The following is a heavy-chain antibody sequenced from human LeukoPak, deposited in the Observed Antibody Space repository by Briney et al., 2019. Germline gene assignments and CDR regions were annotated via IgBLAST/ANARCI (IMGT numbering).Heavy chain of an antibody. V-gene: IGHV3-11*04. CDR3: ARDSRGASGGRGGYIVVVPAASGPYYFDY. J-gene: IGHJ4*02. CDR2: ISSSGSTI. CDR1: GFTFSDYY. Sequence: GGSLRLSCAASGFTFSDYYMSWIRQAPGKGLEWVSYISSSGSTIYYADSVKGRFTISRDNAKNSLYLQMNSLRAEDTAVYYCARDSRGASGGRGGYIVVVPAASGPYYFDYWGQGTLVTVSS. D-gene: IGHD2-2*01.